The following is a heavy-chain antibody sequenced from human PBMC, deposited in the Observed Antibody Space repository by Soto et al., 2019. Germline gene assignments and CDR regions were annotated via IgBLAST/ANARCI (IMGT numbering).Heavy chain of an antibody. CDR1: GYSFTGYF. D-gene: IGHD3-22*01. V-gene: IGHV1-46*01. CDR3: ARGQYFSDTSPFPLHY. CDR2: IDPRGGSG. J-gene: IGHJ4*02. Sequence: QVQLVQSGAEVKTPGGSVKLSCKASGYSFTGYFMHWVRQAPGQGLEWMGRIDPRGGSGDYAQKFQGRLTVTRDTSTTTIYMDLRSLRSEDTAVYYCARGQYFSDTSPFPLHYWGQGTLVTVSS.